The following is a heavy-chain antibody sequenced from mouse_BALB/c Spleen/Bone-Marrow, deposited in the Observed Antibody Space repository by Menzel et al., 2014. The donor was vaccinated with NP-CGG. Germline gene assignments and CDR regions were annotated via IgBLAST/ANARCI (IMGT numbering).Heavy chain of an antibody. CDR2: INPYNGDT. J-gene: IGHJ3*01. D-gene: IGHD2-4*01. Sequence: EVQLQQSGPELVRPGASVKISCKASGYSFTGYFMNWVMQSHGKSLEWIGRINPYNGDTFYNQKFKGKATLTVDKSSSTAHMELRSLASEDSAVYYCARSRDYDGFAYWGQGTLVTVSA. CDR1: GYSFTGYF. CDR3: ARSRDYDGFAY. V-gene: IGHV1-20*02.